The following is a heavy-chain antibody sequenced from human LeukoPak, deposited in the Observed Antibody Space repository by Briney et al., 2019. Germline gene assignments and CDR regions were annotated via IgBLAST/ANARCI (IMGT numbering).Heavy chain of an antibody. CDR2: ISTSSYT. J-gene: IGHJ5*02. CDR1: GFTFSDYY. V-gene: IGHV3-11*06. Sequence: GGSLRLSCAASGFTFSDYYMSWIRQAPGKGLEWVSYISTSSYTNYADSVKGRFTISRDNAKNSLYLQRNSLRAEDTAVYYCARAFRYCSSTSCYLDPWGQGTLVTVSS. D-gene: IGHD2-2*01. CDR3: ARAFRYCSSTSCYLDP.